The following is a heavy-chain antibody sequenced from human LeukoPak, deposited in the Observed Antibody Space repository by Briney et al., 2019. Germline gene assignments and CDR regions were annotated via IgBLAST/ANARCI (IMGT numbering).Heavy chain of an antibody. CDR2: INSRSTKI. D-gene: IGHD2-21*02. J-gene: IGHJ4*02. CDR3: AKESGDCGADCLALNDY. CDR1: GFTFNAYT. Sequence: PGGSLRLSCAASGFTFNAYTMSWVRRAPGKGLEWVSSINSRSTKIYYADSVKGRFTVSRDNTKNSLYLQMDSLRDEDTAVYFCAKESGDCGADCLALNDYWGQGTLVTVSS. V-gene: IGHV3-21*01.